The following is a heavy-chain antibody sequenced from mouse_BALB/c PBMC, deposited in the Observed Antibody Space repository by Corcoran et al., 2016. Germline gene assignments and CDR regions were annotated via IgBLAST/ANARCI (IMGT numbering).Heavy chain of an antibody. D-gene: IGHD2-2*01. CDR2: INPGSGGT. J-gene: IGHJ1*01. V-gene: IGHV1-54*01. Sequence: QVQLQQSGAELVRPGTSVKVSCKASGCAFTNYLIEWVKQRPGQGLEWIGVINPGSGGTNYNEKFKGKATLTADKSSSTAYMQLSSLTSDDSAVYFCARRGLSYWYFDVWGAGTTVTVSS. CDR1: GCAFTNYL. CDR3: ARRGLSYWYFDV.